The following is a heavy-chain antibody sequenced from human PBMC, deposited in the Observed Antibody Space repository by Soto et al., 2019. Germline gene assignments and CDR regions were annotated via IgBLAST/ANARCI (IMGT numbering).Heavy chain of an antibody. CDR3: ASPYDYVWGSQPVY. Sequence: QVQLVESGGGVVQPGRSLRLSCAASGFTFSSYAMHWVRQAPGKGLEWVAVISYDGSNKYYADSVKGRFTISRDNSKNTLYLQMNSLRDEDTAVYYCASPYDYVWGSQPVYWGQGTLVTVSS. D-gene: IGHD3-16*01. V-gene: IGHV3-30-3*01. CDR2: ISYDGSNK. J-gene: IGHJ4*02. CDR1: GFTFSSYA.